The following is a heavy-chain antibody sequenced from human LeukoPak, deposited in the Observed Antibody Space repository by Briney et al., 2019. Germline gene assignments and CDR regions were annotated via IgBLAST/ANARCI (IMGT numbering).Heavy chain of an antibody. J-gene: IGHJ4*02. CDR3: ARGEVDYAGQGPPFDY. Sequence: ASVKVSCKASGYTFTSYDINWVRQATGQGLEWMGWMNPNSGNTGYAQKFQGRVTITRNTSISTAYMELRSLRSDDTAVYYCARGEVDYAGQGPPFDYWGQGTLVTVSS. D-gene: IGHD4-17*01. CDR2: MNPNSGNT. CDR1: GYTFTSYD. V-gene: IGHV1-8*03.